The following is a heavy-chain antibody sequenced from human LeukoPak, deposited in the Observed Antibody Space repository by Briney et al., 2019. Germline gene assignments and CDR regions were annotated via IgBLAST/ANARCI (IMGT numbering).Heavy chain of an antibody. D-gene: IGHD1-26*01. Sequence: PGGSLRLSCAASGFTFSSYAMSWVRQAPGKGLEWVSAISGSGGSTYYADSVKGRFTISRDNSKNTLYLKMNSLRAEDTAVYYCAKDGWNGTYYLDYWGQGTLVTVSS. CDR3: AKDGWNGTYYLDY. CDR2: ISGSGGST. CDR1: GFTFSSYA. V-gene: IGHV3-23*01. J-gene: IGHJ4*02.